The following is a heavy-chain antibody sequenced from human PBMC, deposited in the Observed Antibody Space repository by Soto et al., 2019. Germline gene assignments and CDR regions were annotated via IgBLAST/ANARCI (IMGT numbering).Heavy chain of an antibody. CDR1: GASISSTSSGDW. Sequence: QVQLQESGPGLVKPSGTLSLTCTVSGASISSTSSGDWWSWVRQPPGKGLEWIGEIHHSGYSNYNPSLKSRVTMSVDKSKNQFSLRLSSVTAADTAVYYCAKMVGTTLVDYWGQGTLVTVSS. CDR3: AKMVGTTLVDY. V-gene: IGHV4-4*02. D-gene: IGHD1-26*01. J-gene: IGHJ4*02. CDR2: IHHSGYS.